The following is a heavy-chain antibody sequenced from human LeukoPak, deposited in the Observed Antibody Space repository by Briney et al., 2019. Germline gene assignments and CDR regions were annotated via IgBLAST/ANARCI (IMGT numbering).Heavy chain of an antibody. J-gene: IGHJ4*02. CDR3: ASYGDYYFDY. D-gene: IGHD4-17*01. Sequence: SETLSLTCAVYGGSFSGYYWSWIRQPPGKGLEWIGEINHSGSTNYNLSLKSRVTISVDTSKNQFSLKLSSVTAADTAVYYCASYGDYYFDYWGQGTLVTVSS. V-gene: IGHV4-34*01. CDR1: GGSFSGYY. CDR2: INHSGST.